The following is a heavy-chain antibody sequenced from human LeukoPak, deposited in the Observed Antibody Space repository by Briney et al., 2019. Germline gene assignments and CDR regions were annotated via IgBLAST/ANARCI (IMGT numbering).Heavy chain of an antibody. CDR1: GFTFSSYW. Sequence: GGSLRLSCAASGFTFSSYWMSWVRQDPGKGLEWVANIKQDGSEKYYVDSVKGRFTISRDNAKNSLYLQMNSLRAEDTAVYYCASATTVVTPFDYWGLGTLVTVSS. CDR2: IKQDGSEK. CDR3: ASATTVVTPFDY. V-gene: IGHV3-7*01. D-gene: IGHD4-23*01. J-gene: IGHJ4*02.